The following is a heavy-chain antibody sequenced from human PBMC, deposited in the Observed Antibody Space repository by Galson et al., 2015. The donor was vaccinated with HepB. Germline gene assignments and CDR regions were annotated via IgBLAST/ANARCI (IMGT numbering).Heavy chain of an antibody. CDR1: GGTFSSYA. V-gene: IGHV1-69*13. J-gene: IGHJ6*02. CDR3: ARGVVVPAYKYYYYYGMDV. Sequence: SVKVSCKASGGTFSSYAISWVRQAPGQGLEWMGGIIPIFGTANYAQKFQGRVTITADESTSTAYMELSSLRSEDTAVYYCARGVVVPAYKYYYYYGMDVWGQGTTVTVSS. CDR2: IIPIFGTA. D-gene: IGHD2-2*01.